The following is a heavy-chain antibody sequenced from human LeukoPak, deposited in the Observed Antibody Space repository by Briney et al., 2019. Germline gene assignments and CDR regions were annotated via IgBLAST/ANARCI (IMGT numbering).Heavy chain of an antibody. CDR3: ARDSYGLDY. CDR1: GFTFSTYA. D-gene: IGHD5-18*01. CDR2: ISYDGSNK. J-gene: IGHJ4*02. V-gene: IGHV3-30-3*01. Sequence: PGRSLRLSCAASGFTFSTYAMHWARQAPGKGLEWVAVISYDGSNKYYADSVKGRFTISRDNSKNTLYLQMNSLRAEDTAVYYCARDSYGLDYWGQGTLVTVSS.